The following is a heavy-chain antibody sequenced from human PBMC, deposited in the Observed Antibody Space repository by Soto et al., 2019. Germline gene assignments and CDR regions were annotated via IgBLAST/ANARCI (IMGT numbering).Heavy chain of an antibody. Sequence: QVQLVQSGPEVKEPGASVKVSCKASGYTFSSYGFSWVRQAPGQGLEWMGWISAYNGKTNYLQRLQGRVNMTTDTSTSTAYMELKSLRSDDTAVYYCARGNYYGSGSVYYWGQGTLVTVSS. D-gene: IGHD3-10*01. CDR1: GYTFSSYG. CDR3: ARGNYYGSGSVYY. V-gene: IGHV1-18*01. CDR2: ISAYNGKT. J-gene: IGHJ4*02.